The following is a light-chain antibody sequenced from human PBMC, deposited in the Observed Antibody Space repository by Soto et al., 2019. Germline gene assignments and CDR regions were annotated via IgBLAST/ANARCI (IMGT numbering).Light chain of an antibody. CDR2: XAS. CDR1: QCINSW. V-gene: IGKV1-5*03. CDR3: QQYYCHCT. Sequence: IQLSQSLCSLSASVGERVTITFGDSQCINSWLAWYQEXTWKAPXXXYYXASSLDSLVPSSFSGSGCGTEFTITISSLQADDLATYCWQQYYCHCTFGQGTKVDIK. J-gene: IGKJ1*01.